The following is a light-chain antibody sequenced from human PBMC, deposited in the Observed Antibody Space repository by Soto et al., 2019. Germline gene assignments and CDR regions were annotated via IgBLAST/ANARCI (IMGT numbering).Light chain of an antibody. CDR2: WAS. V-gene: IGKV4-1*01. Sequence: DIVMTQSPDSLAVSLGERATINCKSSQSVLYSSNNKSYLAWYQQKPGQPPKLLIYWASTRESGVPDRFSGSGSGKDFTLTIGSLQAEDVAVYYCQHYYSTPYTFGQGTKLEIK. CDR1: QSVLYSSNNKSY. J-gene: IGKJ2*01. CDR3: QHYYSTPYT.